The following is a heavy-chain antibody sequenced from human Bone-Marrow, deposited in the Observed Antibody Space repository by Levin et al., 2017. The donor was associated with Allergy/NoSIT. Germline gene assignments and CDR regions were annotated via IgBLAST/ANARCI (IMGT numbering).Heavy chain of an antibody. J-gene: IGHJ4*02. CDR1: GFTFSLFA. V-gene: IGHV3-30-3*01. CDR3: ARAVPYGDRPGVGYFDF. Sequence: GGSLRLSCAGSGFTFSLFAIHWVRQAPGKELEWLSVISYNGNNKYYTDAVTGRFTLSRDNSKDTVYLQMNSLRPDDTAVYYCARAVPYGDRPGVGYFDFWGQGALVTVSS. D-gene: IGHD4-17*01. CDR2: ISYNGNNK.